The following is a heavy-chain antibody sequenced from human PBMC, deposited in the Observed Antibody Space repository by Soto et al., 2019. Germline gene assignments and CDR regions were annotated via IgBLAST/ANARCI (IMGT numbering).Heavy chain of an antibody. J-gene: IGHJ6*02. D-gene: IGHD3-16*01. CDR1: GFTFSIYS. CDR3: ARGDVGDYYGMDV. CDR2: ISSRSSYI. Sequence: EVQLVESGGGLVKPGGSLRLSCAASGFTFSIYSMNWVRQAPGKGLEWVSSISSRSSYIYYADSVKGRFTISRDNXKNSLYMQRNSLRAEDTAVYYCARGDVGDYYGMDVWGQGTTVTVSS. V-gene: IGHV3-21*01.